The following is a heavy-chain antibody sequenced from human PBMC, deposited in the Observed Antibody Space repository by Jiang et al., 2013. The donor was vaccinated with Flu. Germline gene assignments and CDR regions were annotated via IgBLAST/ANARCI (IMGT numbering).Heavy chain of an antibody. CDR2: IWYDGSNK. Sequence: VQLVESGGGVVQPGRSLRLSCAASGFTFSSYGMHWVRQAPGKGLEWVAVIWYDGSNKYYADSVKGRFTISRDNSRNTLYLQMNSLRAEDTGIYYCARGLGNYGNWFDPVGPGNPGHRLL. D-gene: IGHD4-11*01. J-gene: IGHJ5*02. V-gene: IGHV3-33*01. CDR3: ARGLGNYGNWFDP. CDR1: GFTFSSYG.